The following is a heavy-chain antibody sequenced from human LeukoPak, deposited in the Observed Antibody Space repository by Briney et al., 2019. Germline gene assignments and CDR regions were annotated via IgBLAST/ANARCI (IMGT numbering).Heavy chain of an antibody. CDR1: GFTFDDYA. Sequence: PGGSLRLSCAASGFTFDDYAMHWVRHAPGKGLEWVSGISWNSGSIGYADSVKGRFTISRDNAKNSLYLQMNSLRAEDTALYYCAKDTGIAVAGTIDYWGQGTLVTVSS. V-gene: IGHV3-9*01. CDR2: ISWNSGSI. D-gene: IGHD6-19*01. J-gene: IGHJ4*02. CDR3: AKDTGIAVAGTIDY.